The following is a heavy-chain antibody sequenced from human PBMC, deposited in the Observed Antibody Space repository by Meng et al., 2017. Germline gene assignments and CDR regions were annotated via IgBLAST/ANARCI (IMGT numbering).Heavy chain of an antibody. CDR2: IYYSGST. D-gene: IGHD2-15*01. Sequence: SETLSLTCTVSGGSISSSSYYWGWIRQPPGKGLEWIGSIYYSGSTYYNPSLKSRVTISVDTSKNQFSLKLSSVTAADTAVYYCASLSLAATPYYFDYWGQGTLVTVSS. CDR1: GGSISSSSYY. J-gene: IGHJ4*02. V-gene: IGHV4-39*07. CDR3: ASLSLAATPYYFDY.